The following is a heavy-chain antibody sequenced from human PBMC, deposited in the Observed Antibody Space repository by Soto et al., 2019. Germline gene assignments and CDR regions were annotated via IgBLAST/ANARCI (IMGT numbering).Heavy chain of an antibody. CDR1: SGSISGYF. D-gene: IGHD6-13*01. Sequence: PSETLSLTCTVSSGSISGYFWSWIRQPPGKELELIAYIHYTGSSYYNPSLKSRVTISIDTSKNQFSLKLSSVSDADTAVYYCAKVSRIAAAGTWFDPWGQGTLVTVSS. CDR2: IHYTGSS. CDR3: AKVSRIAAAGTWFDP. J-gene: IGHJ5*02. V-gene: IGHV4-59*01.